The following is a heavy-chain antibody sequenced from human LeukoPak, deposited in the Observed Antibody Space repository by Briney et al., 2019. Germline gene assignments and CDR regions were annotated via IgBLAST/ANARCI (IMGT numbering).Heavy chain of an antibody. CDR2: ISSSSSTI. D-gene: IGHD3-3*01. CDR3: ARGWAGDFWSGYSYYYYYYGMDV. CDR1: GFTFSSYE. Sequence: GGSLRLSCAASGFTFSSYEMNWVRQAPGKGLEWVSYISSSSSTIYYADSVKGRFTISRDNAKNSLYLQMNSLRAEDTAVYYCARGWAGDFWSGYSYYYYYYGMDVWGQGTTVTVSS. V-gene: IGHV3-48*03. J-gene: IGHJ6*02.